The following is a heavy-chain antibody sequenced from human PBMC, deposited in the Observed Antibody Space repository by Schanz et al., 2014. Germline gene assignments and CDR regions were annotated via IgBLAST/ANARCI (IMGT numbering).Heavy chain of an antibody. CDR2: IKQDGIEK. CDR3: AKDPHKDYGGKPQALDI. D-gene: IGHD4-17*01. J-gene: IGHJ3*02. V-gene: IGHV3-7*01. CDR1: GFTFGNFF. Sequence: EVQLVESGGGLVQPGGSLRLSCAASGFTFGNFFMSWVRQAPGKGLEWVANIKQDGIEKYYVDSVKGRFTISRDNAKNSLYLQMNSLTADDTAVYYCAKDPHKDYGGKPQALDIWGQGTMVTVSS.